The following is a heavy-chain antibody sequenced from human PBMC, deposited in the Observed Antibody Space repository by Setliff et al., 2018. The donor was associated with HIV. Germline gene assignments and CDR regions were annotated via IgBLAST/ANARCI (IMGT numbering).Heavy chain of an antibody. Sequence: PSETLSLTCAVSGGSISSGSFYWGWIRQPAGKGLEWIGHIHTSGATNYGPFLKSRVTTSLDTSKTLFSLTLTSVTAADTATYYCGSSVFGGVIGPGGYYFYMDVWGKGTTVTVSS. CDR3: GSSVFGGVIGPGGYYFYMDV. J-gene: IGHJ6*03. V-gene: IGHV4-61*09. CDR1: GGSISSGSFY. CDR2: IHTSGAT. D-gene: IGHD3-16*02.